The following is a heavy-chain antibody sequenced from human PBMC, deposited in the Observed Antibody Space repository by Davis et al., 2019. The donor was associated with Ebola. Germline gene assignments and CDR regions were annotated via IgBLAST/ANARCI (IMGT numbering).Heavy chain of an antibody. V-gene: IGHV4-4*07. CDR3: ASTTAYSGSYSFDY. CDR2: IYTSGST. CDR1: GGSISSYY. Sequence: PSETLSLTCTVSGGSISSYYWSWIRQPAGKGLEWIGRIYTSGSTNYNPSLKSRVTISVDTSKNQFSLKLSSVTAADTAVYYCASTTAYSGSYSFDYWGQGTLVTVSS. J-gene: IGHJ4*02. D-gene: IGHD1-26*01.